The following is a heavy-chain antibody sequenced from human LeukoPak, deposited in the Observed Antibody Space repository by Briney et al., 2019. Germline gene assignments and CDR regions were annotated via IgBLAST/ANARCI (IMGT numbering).Heavy chain of an antibody. CDR3: ARGHCSGGTCYVDY. D-gene: IGHD2-15*01. J-gene: IGHJ4*02. CDR1: GYTFTGYY. V-gene: IGHV1-2*04. CDR2: INLNSGGT. Sequence: ASVKVSCTASGYTFTGYYMHWVRQAPGQGLEWMGWINLNSGGTNYAQKFQGWVTMTRDTSISTAYMELSRLRSDDTAVYYCARGHCSGGTCYVDYWGQGTLVTVSS.